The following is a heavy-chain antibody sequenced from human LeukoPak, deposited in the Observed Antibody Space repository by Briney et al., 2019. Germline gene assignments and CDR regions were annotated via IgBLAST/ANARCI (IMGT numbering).Heavy chain of an antibody. J-gene: IGHJ5*02. CDR1: GYTFTSYA. CDR3: AVARGFFSWFDP. D-gene: IGHD3-10*01. V-gene: IGHV1-3*01. CDR2: INAGNGNT. Sequence: ASVKVSCKASGYTFTSYAMHWVRQAPGQRLEWMGWINAGNGNTKYSQKFQGRVTITRDTSASTAYMELSSLRSEDTAVYYCAVARGFFSWFDPWGQGTLVTVSS.